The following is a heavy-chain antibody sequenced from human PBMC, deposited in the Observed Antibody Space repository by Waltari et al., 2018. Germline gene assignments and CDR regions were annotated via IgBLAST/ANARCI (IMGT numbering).Heavy chain of an antibody. CDR2: ISDSGVVT. CDR3: ARHLYSIDYLELDN. J-gene: IGHJ4*02. Sequence: EGHLLESGGGWVQPGGSLRPAWVASGFSVSNYAMSWVRQAPGKGLEWVSGISDSGVVTKYADSVKGRFTVSRDNSKNTLYLQLNSLRAEDTAVYYCARHLYSIDYLELDNWGQGTLVTVSS. V-gene: IGHV3-23*01. CDR1: GFSVSNYA. D-gene: IGHD3-22*01.